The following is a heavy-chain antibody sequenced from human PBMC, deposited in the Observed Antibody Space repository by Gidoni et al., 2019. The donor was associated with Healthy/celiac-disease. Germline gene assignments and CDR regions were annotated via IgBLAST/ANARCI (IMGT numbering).Heavy chain of an antibody. Sequence: QVQLVQSGAEVKKPGSSGQVSCKASGGTFSSYASNWVRQDPGQGLEWMGRIIPILGIANYAQKFQGRVTITADKSTSTAYMELSSLRSEDTAVYYCARGSSIAAPWAFDPWGQGTLVTVSS. J-gene: IGHJ5*02. V-gene: IGHV1-69*04. CDR2: IIPILGIA. D-gene: IGHD6-6*01. CDR1: GGTFSSYA. CDR3: ARGSSIAAPWAFDP.